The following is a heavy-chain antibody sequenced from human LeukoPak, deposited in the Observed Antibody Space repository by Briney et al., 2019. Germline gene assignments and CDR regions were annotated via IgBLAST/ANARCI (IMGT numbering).Heavy chain of an antibody. CDR3: AKGRRSITIFGVVTTYFDY. CDR2: VNPNSGNT. CDR1: GYTFANYD. D-gene: IGHD3-3*01. V-gene: IGHV1-8*01. Sequence: ASVKVSCKASGYTFANYDINWVRQATGQGLEWMGWVNPNSGNTAYAQKFQGRVIMTRDNSVSTVYMELSSLRAEDTAVYYCAKGRRSITIFGVVTTYFDYWGQGTLVTVSS. J-gene: IGHJ4*02.